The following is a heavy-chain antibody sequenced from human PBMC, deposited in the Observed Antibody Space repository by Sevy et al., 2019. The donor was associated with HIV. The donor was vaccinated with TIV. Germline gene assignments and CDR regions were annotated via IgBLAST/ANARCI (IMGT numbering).Heavy chain of an antibody. Sequence: GGSLRLSCAASGFTFSDAWMTWVRQAPGKGLEWFGRIKTKTDGGTTDYAAPVKGRFTISRDDSKNTVYLQMNSMETEDTAVYYCQWFGAFYFYGMDVWGHGTTVTVSS. D-gene: IGHD3-10*01. CDR3: QWFGAFYFYGMDV. CDR2: IKTKTDGGTT. V-gene: IGHV3-15*01. CDR1: GFTFSDAW. J-gene: IGHJ6*02.